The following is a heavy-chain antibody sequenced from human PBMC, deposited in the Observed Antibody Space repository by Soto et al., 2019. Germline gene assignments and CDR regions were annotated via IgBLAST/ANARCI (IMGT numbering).Heavy chain of an antibody. D-gene: IGHD3-9*01. CDR3: ARDPEYDTLTASYKGFFDH. V-gene: IGHV1-18*04. J-gene: IGHJ4*02. CDR2: ISGHDGNT. Sequence: QVLLMQSGIEVKKPGASVRVSCKASGYSFTNYGINWVRQAPGQGLEWLGWISGHDGNTNYARKLEGRVTVTKDTSTTTAYLELRSLRSGDTAVYYCARDPEYDTLTASYKGFFDHWGQGTLVIVSS. CDR1: GYSFTNYG.